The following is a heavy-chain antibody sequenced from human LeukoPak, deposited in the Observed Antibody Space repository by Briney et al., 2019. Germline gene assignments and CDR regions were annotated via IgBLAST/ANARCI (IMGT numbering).Heavy chain of an antibody. D-gene: IGHD4-17*01. CDR3: AKEGYTVTGFFVAY. CDR1: GYTFTSYG. V-gene: IGHV1-18*01. J-gene: IGHJ4*02. Sequence: ASVKVSCKASGYTFTSYGISWVRQAPGQGLEWMGWISAYNGNTNYAQKLQGRVTMTTDTSTSTAYMVLRSLRSDDTAVYYCAKEGYTVTGFFVAYWGQGTLVTVSS. CDR2: ISAYNGNT.